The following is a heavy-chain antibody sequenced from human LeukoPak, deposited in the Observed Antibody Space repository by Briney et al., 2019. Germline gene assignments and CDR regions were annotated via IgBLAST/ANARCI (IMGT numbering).Heavy chain of an antibody. J-gene: IGHJ5*02. D-gene: IGHD3-22*01. V-gene: IGHV3-21*01. CDR1: GFTFSSYS. Sequence: GGSLRLSCAASGFTFSSYSMNWVRQAPGEGLEWVSSISSSSSYIYYADSVKGRFTISRDNAKNSLYLQRNSLRAEDTAVYYCARSITMIVVVIGWFDPWGQGTLVTVSS. CDR2: ISSSSSYI. CDR3: ARSITMIVVVIGWFDP.